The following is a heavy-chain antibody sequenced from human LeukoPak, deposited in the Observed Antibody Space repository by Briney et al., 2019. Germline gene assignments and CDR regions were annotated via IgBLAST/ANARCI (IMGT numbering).Heavy chain of an antibody. Sequence: GGSLRLSCAASGFLFNTYWMSWVRQAPGKGLEWVATIKQDGNEKYYVDSVKGRFTISRDNTKNSLFLQMNILRTEDAAVYYCVRGRRLRTFHFDYWGQGTLVTVSS. V-gene: IGHV3-7*03. J-gene: IGHJ4*02. D-gene: IGHD2/OR15-2a*01. CDR1: GFLFNTYW. CDR2: IKQDGNEK. CDR3: VRGRRLRTFHFDY.